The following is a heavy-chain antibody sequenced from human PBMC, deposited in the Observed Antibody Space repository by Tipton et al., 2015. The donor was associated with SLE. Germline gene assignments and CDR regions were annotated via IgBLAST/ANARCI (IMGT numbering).Heavy chain of an antibody. J-gene: IGHJ6*03. V-gene: IGHV4-61*02. CDR3: ARGGAFWSGPTSYYYYYMDV. CDR1: GGSFGSGGYY. CDR2: IYTSGST. D-gene: IGHD3-3*01. Sequence: TLSLTCTVSGGSFGSGGYYWTWVRQSAGKGLEFIGRIYTSGSTNYNPSLESRVTISVDTSKNQFYLRLTSVTAADTAVYYCARGGAFWSGPTSYYYYYMDVWGKGTTVTVSS.